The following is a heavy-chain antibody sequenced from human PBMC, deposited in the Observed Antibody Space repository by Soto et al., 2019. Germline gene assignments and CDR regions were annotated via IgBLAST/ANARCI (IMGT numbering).Heavy chain of an antibody. CDR3: ARGWGAARGSYYYYYYGMDV. D-gene: IGHD6-6*01. V-gene: IGHV1-69*13. CDR1: GGTFSSYA. Sequence: GASVKVSCKASGGTFSSYAISWVRQAPGQGLEWMGGIIPIFGTANYAQKFQGRVTITADESTSTAYMELSSLRSEDTAVYYCARGWGAARGSYYYYYYGMDVWGQGTTVTVSS. J-gene: IGHJ6*02. CDR2: IIPIFGTA.